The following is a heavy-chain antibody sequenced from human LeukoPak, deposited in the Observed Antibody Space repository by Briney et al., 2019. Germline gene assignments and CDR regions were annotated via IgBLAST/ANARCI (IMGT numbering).Heavy chain of an antibody. CDR2: IYASGNT. CDR3: ARDLVFLRGFYYDTSGFNY. Sequence: SETLSLTCAVYGGSFSGYYWSWIRQPPGKGLEWIGRIYASGNTNYNPSLKSRVTMSVDTSKNQFSLKLSSVTAADTAVYYCARDLVFLRGFYYDTSGFNYWGQGSLVTVSS. D-gene: IGHD3-22*01. V-gene: IGHV4-59*10. J-gene: IGHJ4*02. CDR1: GGSFSGYY.